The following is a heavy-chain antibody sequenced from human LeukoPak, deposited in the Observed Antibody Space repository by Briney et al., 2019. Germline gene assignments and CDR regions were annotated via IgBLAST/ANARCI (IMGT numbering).Heavy chain of an antibody. CDR1: GGSISSYY. J-gene: IGHJ6*02. CDR2: IYYSGST. V-gene: IGHV4-59*01. Sequence: SETLSLTCTVSGGSISSYYWSWIRQPPGKGLEWIGYIYYSGSTNYNPSLKSRVTIPVDTSKNQFSLKLSSVTAADTAVYYCASTTRGYSYGSRYYYYGMDAWGQGTTVTVSS. CDR3: ASTTRGYSYGSRYYYYGMDA. D-gene: IGHD5-18*01.